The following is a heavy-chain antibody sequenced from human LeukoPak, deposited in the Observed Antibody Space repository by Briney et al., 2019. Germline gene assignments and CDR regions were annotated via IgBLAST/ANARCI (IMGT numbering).Heavy chain of an antibody. D-gene: IGHD6-19*01. V-gene: IGHV3-23*01. CDR3: AKTSQYSSGWFDY. CDR1: RFTFSNYA. Sequence: GGSLRLSCAASRFTFSNYAMSWVRQAPGKGLEWVLTISGSGGSTYYVDSVKGRFTISRDNSRNTLDIEMNSLRPEDTAVYYCAKTSQYSSGWFDYWGQGTLVTVSS. CDR2: ISGSGGST. J-gene: IGHJ4*02.